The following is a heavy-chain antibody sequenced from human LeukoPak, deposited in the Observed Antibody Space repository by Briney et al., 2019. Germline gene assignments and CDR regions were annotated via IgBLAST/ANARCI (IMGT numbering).Heavy chain of an antibody. CDR3: ARGLGQYDY. CDR2: INHSGST. Sequence: SETLSLTCAVSVEPFSNYFWSWIRQSPGKGLEWIGEINHSGSTNYNSSLTSRVTISVDTSKNQFSLNLSSVTAADTAIYYCARGLGQYDYWGQGTLVTVSS. D-gene: IGHD5-24*01. V-gene: IGHV4-34*01. J-gene: IGHJ4*02. CDR1: VEPFSNYF.